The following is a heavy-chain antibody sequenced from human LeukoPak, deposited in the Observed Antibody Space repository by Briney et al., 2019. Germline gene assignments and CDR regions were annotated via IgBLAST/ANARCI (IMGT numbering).Heavy chain of an antibody. CDR2: INPNSGGT. J-gene: IGHJ6*03. V-gene: IGHV1-2*02. D-gene: IGHD3-3*01. Sequence: ASVEVSCKASGYTFTGYYMHWVRQAPGQGLEWMGWINPNSGGTNYAQKFQGRVTMTRDTSISTAYMELSRLRSDDTAVYYCARENYDFWTQGPVDYYYYYYMDVWGKGTTVTVSS. CDR1: GYTFTGYY. CDR3: ARENYDFWTQGPVDYYYYYYMDV.